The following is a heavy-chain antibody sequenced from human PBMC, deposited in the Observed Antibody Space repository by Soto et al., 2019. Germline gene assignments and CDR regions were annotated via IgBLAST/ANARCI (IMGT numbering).Heavy chain of an antibody. CDR3: ARDLSGYGYDY. Sequence: QVQLVESGGGVVQPGRSLKLSCADSGFTFSSYAMHWVRQAPGKGLEWVAIISYDGSIKYYADSVKARFTISRDNSKNPLYLQMNSQRAEDTAVYYRARDLSGYGYDYWGQGTLVIVSS. D-gene: IGHD5-12*01. V-gene: IGHV3-30*04. CDR2: ISYDGSIK. CDR1: GFTFSSYA. J-gene: IGHJ4*02.